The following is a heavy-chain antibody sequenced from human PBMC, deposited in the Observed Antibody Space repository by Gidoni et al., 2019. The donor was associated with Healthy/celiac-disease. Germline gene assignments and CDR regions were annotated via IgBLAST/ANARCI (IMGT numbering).Heavy chain of an antibody. CDR3: AGGGTGLMDY. CDR1: GFTFSSYS. V-gene: IGHV3-21*01. D-gene: IGHD3-9*01. CDR2: ISSSSSYI. J-gene: IGHJ4*02. Sequence: EVQLVESGGGLVKPAGSLRVSCAAPGFTFSSYSMKWVRQKPGKGLEWVSSISSSSSYIYYADSVKSRFTISRNNAKNSLYLQMNSLGAEDTAVYYCAGGGTGLMDYWGQGTLVTVSS.